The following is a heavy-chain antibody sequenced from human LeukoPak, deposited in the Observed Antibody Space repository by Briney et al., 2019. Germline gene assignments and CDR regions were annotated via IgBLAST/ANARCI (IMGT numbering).Heavy chain of an antibody. V-gene: IGHV4-59*09. J-gene: IGHJ4*02. D-gene: IGHD3-10*01. Sequence: YIYYSGSTNYTPSLKSRVTISVDTSKNQFSLKLSSVTAADTAVYYCARGDYYGSGSYYPYYWGQGTLVTVSS. CDR3: ARGDYYGSGSYYPYY. CDR2: IYYSGST.